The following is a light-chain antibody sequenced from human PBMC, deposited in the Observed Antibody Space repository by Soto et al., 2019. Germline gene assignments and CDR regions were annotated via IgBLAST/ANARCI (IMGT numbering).Light chain of an antibody. J-gene: IGKJ1*01. Sequence: EIVLTQSPGTLSLSPGERATLSCRASQSVSSSFLAWYQQKPGQAPRHLIYGASSRATGIPDRFSGSGSGTDFTLTISRLEPEDFAVYYCQQYGSSPWTFGQGTNVEIK. CDR2: GAS. V-gene: IGKV3-20*01. CDR1: QSVSSSF. CDR3: QQYGSSPWT.